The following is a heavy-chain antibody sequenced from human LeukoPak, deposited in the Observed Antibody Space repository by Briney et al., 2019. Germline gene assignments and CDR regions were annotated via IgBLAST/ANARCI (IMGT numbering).Heavy chain of an antibody. D-gene: IGHD5-24*01. CDR3: ARDGYNPPYYYYGMDV. J-gene: IGHJ6*02. CDR2: ISAGGDRT. CDR1: GFTFSSYA. V-gene: IGHV3-23*01. Sequence: GGSLRLSCAASGFTFSSYAMSWVRQSPGKGLEWVSSISAGGDRTYYADSVTGRFTVSRDNSKNTLSLQIESLRAEDTAVYYCARDGYNPPYYYYGMDVWGQGTTVTVSS.